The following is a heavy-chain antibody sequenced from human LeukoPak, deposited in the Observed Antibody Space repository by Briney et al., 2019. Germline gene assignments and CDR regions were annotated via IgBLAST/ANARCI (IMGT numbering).Heavy chain of an antibody. CDR1: GFTFSSYW. CDR2: IKEDGSEK. J-gene: IGHJ6*03. CDR3: ARDKAFNYYMDV. V-gene: IGHV3-7*01. Sequence: GGSLRLSCAASGFTFSSYWMSWVRQAPGKGLEWVANIKEDGSEKYYVDSVKGRFTISRDNAKNSMYLQMNSLRVEDTAVYFCARDKAFNYYMDVWGKGTTVAVSS.